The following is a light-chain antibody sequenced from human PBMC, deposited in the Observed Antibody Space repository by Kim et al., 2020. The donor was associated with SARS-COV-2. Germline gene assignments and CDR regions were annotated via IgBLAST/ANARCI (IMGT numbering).Light chain of an antibody. CDR3: QQYATFPRT. CDR2: AAS. CDR1: QGIKNY. Sequence: ASTGDRVTISCRTSQGIKNYLAWYRQKPGKAPELLIYAASTLQSGVPSRFSGSGSGTDFTLTISCLQSEDFATYYCQQYATFPRTFGQGTKVDIK. J-gene: IGKJ1*01. V-gene: IGKV1D-8*02.